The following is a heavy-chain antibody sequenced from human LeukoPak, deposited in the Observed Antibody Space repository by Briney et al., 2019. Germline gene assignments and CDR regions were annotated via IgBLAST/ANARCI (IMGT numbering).Heavy chain of an antibody. CDR1: GGSISSGGYY. J-gene: IGHJ4*02. V-gene: IGHV4-61*08. CDR2: IYYSGST. Sequence: SETLSLTCTVSGGSISSGGYYWSWIRQPPGKGLEWIGYIYYSGSTDYNPSLKSRVTISVDTSKNQFSLKLSSVTAADTAVYYCATNIAARRGYYFDYWGQGTLVTVSS. D-gene: IGHD6-6*01. CDR3: ATNIAARRGYYFDY.